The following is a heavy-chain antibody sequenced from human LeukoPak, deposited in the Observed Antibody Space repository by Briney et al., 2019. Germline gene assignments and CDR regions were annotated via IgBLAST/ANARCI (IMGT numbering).Heavy chain of an antibody. Sequence: GESLKISCEASGYTFSRYWIGWVRQMPGKGLEWMGVIYPGDSDTRYSPSFQGQVTISADKSISTAYLQWGSLEASDTAMYYCARSYSSSSSFDYWGQGTLVTVSS. CDR2: IYPGDSDT. J-gene: IGHJ4*02. D-gene: IGHD6-6*01. CDR1: GYTFSRYW. V-gene: IGHV5-51*01. CDR3: ARSYSSSSSFDY.